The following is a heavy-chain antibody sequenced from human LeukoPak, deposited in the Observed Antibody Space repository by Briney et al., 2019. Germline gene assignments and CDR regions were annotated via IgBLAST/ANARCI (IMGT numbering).Heavy chain of an antibody. CDR1: GFTFSSYG. CDR3: AKDRSWRNDAFDI. V-gene: IGHV3-30*02. D-gene: IGHD1-1*01. J-gene: IGHJ3*02. CDR2: IRYDGSNK. Sequence: GGSLKLSCAASGFTFSSYGMHWVRQAPGKGLEWVAFIRYDGSNKYYADSVKGRFTISRDNSKNTLYLQMNSLRAEDTAVYYCAKDRSWRNDAFDIWGQGTMVTVSS.